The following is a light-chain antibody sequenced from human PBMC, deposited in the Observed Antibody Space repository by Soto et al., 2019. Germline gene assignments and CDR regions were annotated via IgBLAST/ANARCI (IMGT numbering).Light chain of an antibody. J-gene: IGLJ1*01. CDR1: SSDIGGYNY. CDR2: HVS. CDR3: SSFAGGPYV. Sequence: QSALTQPRSVSGSPGQSVAISCTGTSSDIGGYNYVSWYQQHPGRAPKLVIYHVSKRPSGVPDRFSGSKSGNTASLTTSGLQAEDEADYYCSSFAGGPYVFGTGTKVTVL. V-gene: IGLV2-11*01.